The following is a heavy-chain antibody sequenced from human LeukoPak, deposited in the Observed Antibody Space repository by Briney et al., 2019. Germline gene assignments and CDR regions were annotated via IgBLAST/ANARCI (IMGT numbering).Heavy chain of an antibody. CDR1: GXXFXGXY. CDR2: IXHSGST. CDR3: ARVHDPYYYDSSGYYLYFDY. D-gene: IGHD3-22*01. J-gene: IGHJ4*02. Sequence: SXXXSXXCAXXGXXFXGXYXXWXRQPPGKGLXWXGEIXHSGSTNYNPSLKSRVTISVDTSKNQFSLKLSSVTAADTAVYYCARVHDPYYYDSSGYYLYFDYWGQGTLVTVSS. V-gene: IGHV4-34*01.